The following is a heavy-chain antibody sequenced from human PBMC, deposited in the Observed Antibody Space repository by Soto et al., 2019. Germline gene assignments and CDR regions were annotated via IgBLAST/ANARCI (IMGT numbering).Heavy chain of an antibody. Sequence: QAHLEQSGAELKRPGASVKVSCKASGYTFSDFDINWLRQASGQGPEWMGWMNAKSGDTFFPQRVQGKFNMTWDTSLSTAYMEVGSLTSDDTAIYYCARGNPFNYAGFGVWGQGTTVAVSS. CDR1: GYTFSDFD. CDR3: ARGNPFNYAGFGV. D-gene: IGHD3-16*01. CDR2: MNAKSGDT. J-gene: IGHJ6*02. V-gene: IGHV1-8*01.